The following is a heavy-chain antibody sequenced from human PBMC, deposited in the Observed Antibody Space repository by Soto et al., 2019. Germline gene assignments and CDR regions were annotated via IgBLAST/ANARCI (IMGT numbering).Heavy chain of an antibody. Sequence: PSETLSLTCTVSGGSISSSNYYWGWIRQPPGKGLEWIGSIYHSGSTNYNPSLKSRVTISVDKSKNQFSLKLSSVTAADTAVYYCARVSGSYYYGMDVWGQGTTVTVSS. CDR3: ARVSGSYYYGMDV. CDR1: GGSISSSNYY. D-gene: IGHD1-26*01. CDR2: IYHSGST. J-gene: IGHJ6*02. V-gene: IGHV4-39*07.